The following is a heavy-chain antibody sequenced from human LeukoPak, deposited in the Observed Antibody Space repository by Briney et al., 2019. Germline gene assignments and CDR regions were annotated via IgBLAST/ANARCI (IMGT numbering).Heavy chain of an antibody. D-gene: IGHD2/OR15-2a*01. CDR3: ARGLTSMPPGGY. V-gene: IGHV4-34*01. J-gene: IGHJ4*02. CDR2: INHSGST. CDR1: GGSVSDYY. Sequence: SETLPLTCAVYGGSVSDYYWSWIRQPPGKGLEWIGEINHSGSTNYNPSLKSRVTILVDTSKNQFSLKLSSVTAADTAVYYCARGLTSMPPGGYWGQGTLVTVSS.